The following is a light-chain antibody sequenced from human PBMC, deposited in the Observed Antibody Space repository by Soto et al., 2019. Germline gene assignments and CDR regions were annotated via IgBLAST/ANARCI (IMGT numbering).Light chain of an antibody. Sequence: DIQMTQSPSSVSASIGDRVTITCRASQSLSSHLAWYQQKAGKAPKLLIYGVSNLQSGVPSRFSGRESGTEFTLTISSLQPEDFATYYCQQANSFPLTFGQGTRLEIK. CDR3: QQANSFPLT. J-gene: IGKJ5*01. CDR2: GVS. V-gene: IGKV1-12*01. CDR1: QSLSSH.